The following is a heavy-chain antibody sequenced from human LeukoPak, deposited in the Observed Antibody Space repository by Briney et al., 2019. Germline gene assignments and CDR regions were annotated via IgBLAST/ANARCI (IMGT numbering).Heavy chain of an antibody. CDR1: GGSLSGGGYS. CDR3: ARDGSGYGDQYWYFDL. D-gene: IGHD4-17*01. Sequence: SQSLSVTCAVPGGSLSGGGYSRSWIRQPPGNGLEWNGNIYHSWSTYYNPSLKSRVTISVDRSKNQFSLKLSSVTAADTVVYYCARDGSGYGDQYWYFDLWGRGTLVTVSS. CDR2: IYHSWST. J-gene: IGHJ2*01. V-gene: IGHV4-30-2*01.